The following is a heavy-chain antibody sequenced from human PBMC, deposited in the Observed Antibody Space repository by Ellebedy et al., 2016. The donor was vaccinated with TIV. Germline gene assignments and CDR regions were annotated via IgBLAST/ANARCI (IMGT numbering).Heavy chain of an antibody. CDR1: GYTLTELS. V-gene: IGHV1-24*01. J-gene: IGHJ6*03. D-gene: IGHD2-8*01. CDR3: ATDSKGTNYYYYYMDV. CDR2: FDPEDGET. Sequence: ASVKVSCXVSGYTLTELSMHWVRQAPGKGLEWMGGFDPEDGETIYAQKFQGRVTMTEDTSTDTAYMELSSLRSEDTAVYYCATDSKGTNYYYYYMDVWGKGTTVTVSS.